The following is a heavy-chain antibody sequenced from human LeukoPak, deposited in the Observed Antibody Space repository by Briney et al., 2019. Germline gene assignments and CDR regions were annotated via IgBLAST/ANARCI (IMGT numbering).Heavy chain of an antibody. Sequence: SESLSLTRTVSGGSISSYYWSWIRQPPGRGREWMGYIYHSGNTNYNPSLKSRVTISVDTSKNQFSLKLNSVTAADTAVYYCAKYGSGSSRNARDYWGQGTLVTVSS. D-gene: IGHD3-10*01. V-gene: IGHV4-59*08. CDR1: GGSISSYY. CDR3: AKYGSGSSRNARDY. J-gene: IGHJ4*02. CDR2: IYHSGNT.